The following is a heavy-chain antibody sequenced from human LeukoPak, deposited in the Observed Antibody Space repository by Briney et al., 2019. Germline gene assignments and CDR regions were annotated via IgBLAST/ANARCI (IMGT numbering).Heavy chain of an antibody. CDR1: GGSISSYY. D-gene: IGHD6-6*01. Sequence: SETLSLTCTVSGGSISSYYWSWIRQPPGKGLDGIGYIYYSGSTNYNPSLKSRVTISVDTSKNQFSLKLSSVTAADTAVYYCARWIVSSSDAFDIWGQGTMVTVSS. CDR3: ARWIVSSSDAFDI. V-gene: IGHV4-59*13. CDR2: IYYSGST. J-gene: IGHJ3*02.